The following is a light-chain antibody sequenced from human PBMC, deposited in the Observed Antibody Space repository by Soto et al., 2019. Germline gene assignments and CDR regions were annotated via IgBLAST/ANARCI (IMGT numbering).Light chain of an antibody. V-gene: IGLV2-11*01. Sequence: QSALTQPRSVSGSPGQSVTISCTGTSSDVGGYNYVPWYQQHPGKAPKLMIYDVTERPSGVPDRFSGSKSGNTASLTISGLQAEDEADYYCCSYAGSYTVVFGGGTKLTVL. CDR1: SSDVGGYNY. CDR3: CSYAGSYTVV. CDR2: DVT. J-gene: IGLJ2*01.